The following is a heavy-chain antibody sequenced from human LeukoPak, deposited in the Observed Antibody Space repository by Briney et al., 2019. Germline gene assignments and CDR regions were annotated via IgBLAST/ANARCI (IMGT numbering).Heavy chain of an antibody. CDR3: ARPRAAAGTGSDAFDI. CDR1: GYTFTNYD. D-gene: IGHD6-13*01. Sequence: ASVKVSCKASGYTFTNYDINWVRQATGQGLEWMGWMNPNSGNTGYAQKFQGRVTMTRNTSISTAYMELSSLRSEDTAVYYCARPRAAAGTGSDAFDIWGQGTMVTVSS. J-gene: IGHJ3*02. CDR2: MNPNSGNT. V-gene: IGHV1-8*01.